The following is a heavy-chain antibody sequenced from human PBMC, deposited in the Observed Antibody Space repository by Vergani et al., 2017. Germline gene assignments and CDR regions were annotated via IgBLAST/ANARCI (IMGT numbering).Heavy chain of an antibody. CDR3: ARVLEPPTGDYYYYGMDV. CDR1: GYTFTSYY. V-gene: IGHV1-46*01. CDR2: INPSGGST. Sequence: QVQLVQSGAEVKKPGASVKVSCKASGYTFTSYYMHWVRQAPGQGLEWMGIINPSGGSTSYAQKFQGRVTMTRDTSTSTVYMELSSLRSEDTAVYYCARVLEPPTGDYYYYGMDVWGQGTTVTVS. D-gene: IGHD7-27*01. J-gene: IGHJ6*02.